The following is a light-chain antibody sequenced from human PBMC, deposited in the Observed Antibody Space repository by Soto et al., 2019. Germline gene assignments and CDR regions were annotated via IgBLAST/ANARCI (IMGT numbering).Light chain of an antibody. V-gene: IGLV3-21*04. CDR3: QVWDSSNPPHVV. J-gene: IGLJ2*01. Sequence: SYELTQPPSVSMAPGETAGMTCGGNNIGRKSVHWYQQKPGQAPVLVIYYDSDRPSGIPERFSGSNSGNTATLTISGVEAGDEADYYCQVWDSSNPPHVVFGGGTKVTVL. CDR2: YDS. CDR1: NIGRKS.